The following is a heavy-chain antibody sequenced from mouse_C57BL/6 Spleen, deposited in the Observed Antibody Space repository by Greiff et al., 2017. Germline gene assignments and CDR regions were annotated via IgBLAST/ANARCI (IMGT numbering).Heavy chain of an antibody. V-gene: IGHV1-15*01. Sequence: QVQLQQSGAELVRPGASVTLSCKASGYTFTDYEMHWVKQTPVHGLEWIGAIDPETGGTAYNQKFKGKAILTADKSSSTAYMELRSLTSEDSAVYYCTRTGSGYGTFAYWGRGTLVTVSA. CDR2: IDPETGGT. J-gene: IGHJ3*01. D-gene: IGHD3-2*02. CDR3: TRTGSGYGTFAY. CDR1: GYTFTDYE.